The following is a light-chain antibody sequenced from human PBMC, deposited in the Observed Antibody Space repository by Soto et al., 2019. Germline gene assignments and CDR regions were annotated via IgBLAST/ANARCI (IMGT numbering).Light chain of an antibody. CDR2: DDN. V-gene: IGLV1-51*01. CDR3: ATWDSSLSVAL. Sequence: QSVLTQPPSVPAAPGQKVTVSCSGSTSYIGNNHVSWYQHLPGAAPKLLIYDDNKRPSGIPDRFSGSKSGTSATLGITGLQTGDDADYYCATWDSSLSVALFGGGTKLTVL. CDR1: TSYIGNNH. J-gene: IGLJ2*01.